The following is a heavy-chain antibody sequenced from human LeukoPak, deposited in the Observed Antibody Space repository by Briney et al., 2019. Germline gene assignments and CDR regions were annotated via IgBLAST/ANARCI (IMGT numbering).Heavy chain of an antibody. V-gene: IGHV4-59*01. D-gene: IGHD2-21*02. CDR2: VYYSGST. Sequence: PSETLSLTCTVSGGSISTYYWSWIRQPPGKGLEWVGYVYYSGSTNSNPSLKSRVTISVDTSKNQFSLKVSSVTAADTAVYYCARVRVTAMGIFDYWGQGTLVTVSS. CDR1: GGSISTYY. CDR3: ARVRVTAMGIFDY. J-gene: IGHJ4*02.